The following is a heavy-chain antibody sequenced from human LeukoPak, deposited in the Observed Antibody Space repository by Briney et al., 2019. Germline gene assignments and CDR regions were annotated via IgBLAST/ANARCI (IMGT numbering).Heavy chain of an antibody. CDR1: GYTFTGYH. CDR2: INPYSGDT. V-gene: IGHV1-2*06. CDR3: ARDQGSLTRSWYTGY. Sequence: GASVKVSCKASGYTFTGYHIHWVRQAPGQGLEWRGRINPYSGDTNFAQKFQGRVTMTRDTSITTAYMDLSSLTPDDTAVYFCARDQGSLTRSWYTGYWGQGTQVTVSS. J-gene: IGHJ4*02. D-gene: IGHD6-13*01.